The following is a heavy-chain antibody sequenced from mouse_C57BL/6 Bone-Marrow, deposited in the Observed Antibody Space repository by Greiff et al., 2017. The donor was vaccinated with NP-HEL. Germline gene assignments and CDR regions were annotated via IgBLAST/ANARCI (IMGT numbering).Heavy chain of an antibody. CDR2: ISSGGSYT. D-gene: IGHD2-2*01. V-gene: IGHV5-6*01. CDR3: ARQDYGYDFYARDY. Sequence: EVQGVESGGDLVKPGGSLKLSCAASGFTFSSYGMSWVRQTPDKRLEWVATISSGGSYTYYPDSVKGRFTISRDNAKNTLYLQLSSMKSEDTAMYYCARQDYGYDFYARDYWGQGTSVTVSS. J-gene: IGHJ4*01. CDR1: GFTFSSYG.